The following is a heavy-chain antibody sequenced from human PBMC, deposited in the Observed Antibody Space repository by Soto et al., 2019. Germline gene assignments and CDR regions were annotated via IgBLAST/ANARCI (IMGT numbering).Heavy chain of an antibody. V-gene: IGHV3-30*18. CDR2: ISYDGSNK. D-gene: IGHD3-16*01. CDR3: AKGGSFDY. CDR1: EFTFSSYV. Sequence: GGSLRLSCAASEFTFSSYVMHWVRQAPGKGLEWVAFISYDGSNKYYADSVKGRFTISRDNSKNTLYLQMNSLRAEDTAVYYCAKGGSFDYWGQGTLVTVSS. J-gene: IGHJ4*02.